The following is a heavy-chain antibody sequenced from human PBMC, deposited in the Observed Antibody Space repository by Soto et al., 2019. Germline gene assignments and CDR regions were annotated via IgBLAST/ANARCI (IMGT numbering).Heavy chain of an antibody. CDR1: GFLFRSFA. D-gene: IGHD3-10*01. CDR3: AKDRLWFGRATEGY. V-gene: IGHV3-23*01. Sequence: EVPLLESGGGLVQPGGSLRLSCAGSGFLFRSFAMSWVRQAPGKGLEWVSGISDTGHTYYADSVMGRFTISRDISETTLYLQVTARRAEDTGTYFCAKDRLWFGRATEGYWGQGILVTVSS. J-gene: IGHJ4*02. CDR2: ISDTGHT.